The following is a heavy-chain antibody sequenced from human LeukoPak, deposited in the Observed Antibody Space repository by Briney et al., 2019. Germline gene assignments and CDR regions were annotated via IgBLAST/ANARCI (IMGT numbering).Heavy chain of an antibody. CDR3: ARAITGTADY. CDR1: GGSFSGYY. D-gene: IGHD1-20*01. V-gene: IGHV4-31*11. J-gene: IGHJ4*02. CDR2: IYYSGST. Sequence: SETLSLTCAVYGGSFSGYYWSWIRQHPGKGLEWIGYIYYSGSTYYNPSLKSRVTISVDTSKNQFSLKLSSVTAADTAVYYCARAITGTADYWGQGTLVTVSS.